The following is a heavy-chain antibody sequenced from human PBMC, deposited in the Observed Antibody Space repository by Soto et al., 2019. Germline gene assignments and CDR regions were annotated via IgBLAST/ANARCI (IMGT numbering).Heavy chain of an antibody. V-gene: IGHV4-39*01. CDR2: SYYSVGP. CDR1: GVSIGPSSCY. D-gene: IGHD3-9*01. CDR3: ESQRVSLRAGYFFDY. Sequence: SETLSLTCTFAGVSIGPSSCYWAWIRQQPWQGLEWIGVSYYSVGPDYNAATKSRVTTSVDTAKHQFSLSLKSVTDAATDVYFFESQRVSLRAGYFFDYWGQGALVTVS. J-gene: IGHJ4*02.